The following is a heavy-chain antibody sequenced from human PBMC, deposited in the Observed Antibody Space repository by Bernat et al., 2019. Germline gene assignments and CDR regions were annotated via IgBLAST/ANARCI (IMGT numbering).Heavy chain of an antibody. Sequence: QVQLVQSGAEVKKPGSSVKVSCKASGGTFSSYTISWVRQAPGQGLEWMGRIIPILGIANYAQKFQGRVTITADKSTSTAYMELSSLRSEDTAVYYCATIRFLEWLYPSYYYYMDVWGKGTTVTVSS. D-gene: IGHD3-3*01. CDR2: IIPILGIA. CDR3: ATIRFLEWLYPSYYYYMDV. CDR1: GGTFSSYT. J-gene: IGHJ6*03. V-gene: IGHV1-69*02.